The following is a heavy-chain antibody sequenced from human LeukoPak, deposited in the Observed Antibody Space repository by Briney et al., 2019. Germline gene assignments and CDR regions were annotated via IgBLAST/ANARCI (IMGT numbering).Heavy chain of an antibody. V-gene: IGHV3-7*01. CDR3: ARLTGPQWLLLPFWFDS. CDR1: GFSFTTYW. J-gene: IGHJ5*01. D-gene: IGHD3-22*01. Sequence: GGSLRLSCAASGFSFTTYWMNWVCQAPGKGLEWVANIKQDGSEKYYVDPVKGRFTISRDNAKNSLYLQMNSLTADDTAVYYCARLTGPQWLLLPFWFDSWGQGTLVTVSS. CDR2: IKQDGSEK.